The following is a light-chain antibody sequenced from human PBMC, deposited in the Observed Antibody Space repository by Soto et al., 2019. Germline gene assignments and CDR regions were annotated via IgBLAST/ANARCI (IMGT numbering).Light chain of an antibody. CDR2: GAS. J-gene: IGKJ5*01. Sequence: IVMTQSPATLSGSPGERAPLSCRASQSISSKLAWYQQKPGQAPRLLIFGASTRATGIQARFSGSGSGTEFNLTISSLQSEDCAVYYRQAYKNWPPAITFGQGIRLEIX. CDR1: QSISSK. CDR3: QAYKNWPPAIT. V-gene: IGKV3-15*01.